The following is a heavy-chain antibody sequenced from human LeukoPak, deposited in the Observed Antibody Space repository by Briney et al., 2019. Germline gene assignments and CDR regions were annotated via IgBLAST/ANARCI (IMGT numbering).Heavy chain of an antibody. Sequence: ASVKVSCKASGYTFIGYYIHWVRQAPGQGLEWMGWTNPNSDDTNYTQKFQGRVTMTRDTSISTAYMEVNRLRSDDTAVYYCATLGSGSSPFDYWGQGTLVTVSS. D-gene: IGHD3-10*01. CDR1: GYTFIGYY. V-gene: IGHV1-2*02. J-gene: IGHJ4*02. CDR3: ATLGSGSSPFDY. CDR2: TNPNSDDT.